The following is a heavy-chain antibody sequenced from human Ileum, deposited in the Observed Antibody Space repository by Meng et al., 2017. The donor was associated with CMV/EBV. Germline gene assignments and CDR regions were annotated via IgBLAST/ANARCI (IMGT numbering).Heavy chain of an antibody. CDR1: FTSYG. D-gene: IGHD3-3*01. J-gene: IGHJ5*02. CDR3: AREYYDFWSGYGPQGWFDP. V-gene: IGHV1-18*01. CDR2: ISAYNGNT. Sequence: FTSYGISWVRQAPGQGLEWMGWISAYNGNTNYAQKLQGRVTMTTDTSTSTAYMELRSLRSDDTAVYYCAREYYDFWSGYGPQGWFDPWGQGTLVTVSS.